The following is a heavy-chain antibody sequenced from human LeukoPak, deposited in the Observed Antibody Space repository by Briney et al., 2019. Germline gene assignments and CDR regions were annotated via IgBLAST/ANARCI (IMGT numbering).Heavy chain of an antibody. CDR3: GVLPAATMLRDF. J-gene: IGHJ4*02. V-gene: IGHV3-33*01. CDR2: LWDDGINT. CDR1: GFTFSTYG. Sequence: PGGSLRLSCAASGFTFSTYGMHWVRQAPGKGLEWVAVLWDDGINTSYADSAKGRFTISRDTSQNTLYLQMDSLRAEDTAVYFCGVLPAATMLRDFWGQGTLVTVSS. D-gene: IGHD2-2*01.